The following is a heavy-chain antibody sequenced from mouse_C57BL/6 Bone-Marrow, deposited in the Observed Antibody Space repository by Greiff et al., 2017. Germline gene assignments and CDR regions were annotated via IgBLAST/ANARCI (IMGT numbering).Heavy chain of an antibody. V-gene: IGHV1-69*01. CDR2: IDPSDSYT. J-gene: IGHJ4*01. CDR3: ARDSSFYAMDY. D-gene: IGHD1-1*01. CDR1: GYTFTSYW. Sequence: QVQLQQPGAELVMPGASVKLSCKASGYTFTSYWMHWVKQRPGQGLEWIGEIDPSDSYTNYNQKFKGKSTLTVDKSSSTAYMQLSSLTSEDSAVYYCARDSSFYAMDYWGQGTSVTVSS.